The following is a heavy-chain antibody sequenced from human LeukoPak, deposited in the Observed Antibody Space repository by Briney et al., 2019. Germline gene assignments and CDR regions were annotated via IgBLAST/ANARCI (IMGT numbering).Heavy chain of an antibody. V-gene: IGHV4-39*01. Sequence: PSETLSLTCTVSGGSISGSSYFWGWLRQPPGNGLEWIGSVYYGGSTYYNPSLKSRVTISVDTSKNQFSLKLRSVTAADTALYYCARHRVLGIAAAPYYFDSWGQGTLVTVSP. CDR3: ARHRVLGIAAAPYYFDS. J-gene: IGHJ4*02. CDR2: VYYGGST. D-gene: IGHD6-13*01. CDR1: GGSISGSSYF.